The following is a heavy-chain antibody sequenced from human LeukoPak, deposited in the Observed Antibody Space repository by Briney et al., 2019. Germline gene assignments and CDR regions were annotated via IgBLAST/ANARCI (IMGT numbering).Heavy chain of an antibody. CDR3: ASLDGYKAEY. CDR1: GGSIDITNY. CDR2: IYYSGTT. D-gene: IGHD5-24*01. J-gene: IGHJ4*02. Sequence: SETLSLTCGVSGGSIDITNYWSWVRQAPGKGLEWIGYIYYSGTTYYNSSLKSRVTIAVDTSKNQFSLKLSSVTAADTAVYYCASLDGYKAEYWGQGTLVTVSS. V-gene: IGHV4-59*08.